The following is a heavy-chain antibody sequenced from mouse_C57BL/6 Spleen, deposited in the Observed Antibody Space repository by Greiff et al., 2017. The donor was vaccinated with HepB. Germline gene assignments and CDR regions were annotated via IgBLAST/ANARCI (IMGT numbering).Heavy chain of an antibody. D-gene: IGHD2-10*02. CDR3: ARRYGNWYFDV. Sequence: QVQLQQPGAELVRPGSSVKLSCKASGYTFTSYWMHWVKQRPIQGLEWIGNIDPSDSETHYNQKFKDKATLTVDKSSSTAYMQLSSLTSEDSAVYYGARRYGNWYFDVWGTGTTVTVSS. CDR1: GYTFTSYW. J-gene: IGHJ1*03. CDR2: IDPSDSET. V-gene: IGHV1-52*01.